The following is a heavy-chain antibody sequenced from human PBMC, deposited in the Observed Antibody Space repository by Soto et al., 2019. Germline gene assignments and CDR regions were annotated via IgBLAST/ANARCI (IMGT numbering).Heavy chain of an antibody. Sequence: GGSLRLSCAASGFTFSSYGMHWVRQAPGKGLERVAVISYDGSNKYYADSVKGRFTISRDNSKNTLYLQMNSLRAEDTAVYYCAKDQALAAEYYFDYWGQGTLVTVSS. CDR1: GFTFSSYG. D-gene: IGHD6-13*01. CDR2: ISYDGSNK. V-gene: IGHV3-30*18. CDR3: AKDQALAAEYYFDY. J-gene: IGHJ4*02.